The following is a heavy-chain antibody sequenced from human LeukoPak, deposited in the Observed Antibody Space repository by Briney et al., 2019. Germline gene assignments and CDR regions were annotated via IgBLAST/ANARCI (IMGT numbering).Heavy chain of an antibody. Sequence: GASVKVSCKASGYTFTGYYMHWVRQAPGQGLEWMGRINPNSGGTNYAQKFQGRVTMTRDTSISTAYMELSRLRSDDTAVYYCARDRGVRGVTDFYYMDVWGKGTTVTVSS. D-gene: IGHD3-10*01. V-gene: IGHV1-2*06. CDR2: INPNSGGT. J-gene: IGHJ6*03. CDR1: GYTFTGYY. CDR3: ARDRGVRGVTDFYYMDV.